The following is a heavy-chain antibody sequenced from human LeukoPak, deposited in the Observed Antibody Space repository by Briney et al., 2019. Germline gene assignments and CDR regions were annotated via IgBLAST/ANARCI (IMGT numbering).Heavy chain of an antibody. Sequence: PGGSLRLSCAASEFVFSDYYMSWIRQAPGKGLEWVSYISDSGSTIYYADSVKGRFTISRDNVRNSLYLQMNGLRAEDTAVYYCARDSGSFFVDFWGQGTLVTVSS. CDR2: ISDSGSTI. J-gene: IGHJ4*02. CDR1: EFVFSDYY. V-gene: IGHV3-11*01. D-gene: IGHD1-26*01. CDR3: ARDSGSFFVDF.